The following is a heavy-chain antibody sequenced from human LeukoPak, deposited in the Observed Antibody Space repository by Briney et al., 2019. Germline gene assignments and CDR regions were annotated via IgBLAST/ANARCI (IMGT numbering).Heavy chain of an antibody. CDR2: IYYSGST. J-gene: IGHJ4*02. CDR3: ARLVATSPRFDY. CDR1: GGSISSSSYY. V-gene: IGHV4-39*01. Sequence: SETLSLTCTVSGGSISSSSYYWGWIRQPPGKGLEWIGSIYYSGSTYYNPSLKSRVTISVDTSKNQFSLKLSSVTAADTAVYYCARLVATSPRFDYCGQGTLVTVSS. D-gene: IGHD5-12*01.